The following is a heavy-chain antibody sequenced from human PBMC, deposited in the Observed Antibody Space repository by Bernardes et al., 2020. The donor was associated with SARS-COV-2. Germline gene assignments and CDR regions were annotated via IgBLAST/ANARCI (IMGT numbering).Heavy chain of an antibody. V-gene: IGHV3-21*01. Sequence: GGSLRLSCAASGFTFSSYSMNWVRQAPGKGLEWVSSISSSSSYIYYADSVKGRFTISRDNAKNSLYLQMNSLRAEDTAVYYCAREFAGYYDILTGPYGMDVWGQGTTVTVSS. CDR1: GFTFSSYS. CDR3: AREFAGYYDILTGPYGMDV. J-gene: IGHJ6*02. CDR2: ISSSSSYI. D-gene: IGHD3-9*01.